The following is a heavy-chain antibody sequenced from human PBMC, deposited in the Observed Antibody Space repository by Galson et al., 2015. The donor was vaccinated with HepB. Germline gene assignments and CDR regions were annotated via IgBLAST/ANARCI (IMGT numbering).Heavy chain of an antibody. Sequence: SVKVSCKASGYTSTTYGISWVRQAPGHGLEWMGWISAYSGNTIYAQQLQGRVTMTTDPSTSTAYMELGSLRSDDAAVYYRARGTPDYYYYYMDVWGKGTTVTVSS. D-gene: IGHD2-15*01. J-gene: IGHJ6*03. CDR1: GYTSTTYG. CDR2: ISAYSGNT. CDR3: ARGTPDYYYYYMDV. V-gene: IGHV1-18*01.